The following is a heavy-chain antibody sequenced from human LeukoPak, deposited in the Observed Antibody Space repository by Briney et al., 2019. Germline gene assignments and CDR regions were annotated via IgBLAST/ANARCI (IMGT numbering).Heavy chain of an antibody. Sequence: PGGSLRLSCAVSGFSFSDYWMYWVRQGPGKGLVWVSRINSDGSSTNYADSVKGRFTISRDNAKNTVYLQMNSLRAEDTAVYYCVRVADMGIEDSFDLWGQGTMVTVSS. V-gene: IGHV3-74*01. D-gene: IGHD5-18*01. CDR2: INSDGSST. CDR3: VRVADMGIEDSFDL. CDR1: GFSFSDYW. J-gene: IGHJ3*01.